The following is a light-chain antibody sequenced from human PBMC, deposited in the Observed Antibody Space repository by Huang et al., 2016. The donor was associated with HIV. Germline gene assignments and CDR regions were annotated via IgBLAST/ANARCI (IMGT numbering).Light chain of an antibody. J-gene: IGKJ1*01. CDR2: GTS. CDR3: QQYGYSPRM. V-gene: IGKV3-20*01. Sequence: EIVLTQSPGILSLSVGQRATLSCRASQSVSSSYLAWYKQKPGQAPRLLMYGTSSRATGIPDRFIGSGSGTDFTLTINRLAPEDCAVYYCQQYGYSPRMFGQGTKVEIK. CDR1: QSVSSSY.